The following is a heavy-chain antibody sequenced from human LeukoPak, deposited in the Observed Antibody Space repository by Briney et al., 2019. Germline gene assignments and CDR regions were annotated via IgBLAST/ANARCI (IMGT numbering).Heavy chain of an antibody. J-gene: IGHJ4*02. Sequence: GGSLRLSCAASGFTFSSYSMTWVRQAPGKGLEWVSSISSSSSYIYYADSVKGRFTISRDNAKNSLYLQMNSLRAEDTAVYYCARMGFSSSSPGIDYWGQGTLVTVSS. CDR2: ISSSSSYI. D-gene: IGHD6-6*01. CDR1: GFTFSSYS. V-gene: IGHV3-21*01. CDR3: ARMGFSSSSPGIDY.